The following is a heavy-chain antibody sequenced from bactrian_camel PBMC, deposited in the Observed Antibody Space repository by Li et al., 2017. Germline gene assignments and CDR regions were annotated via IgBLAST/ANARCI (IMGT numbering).Heavy chain of an antibody. V-gene: IGHV3S53*01. CDR3: AADQSGGSWYRSVDFGY. J-gene: IGHJ6*01. Sequence: HVQLVESGGGLVQAGGSLKLSCAASGDIFSSCGMGWYRQAPGKERELVSTIMSDGTTTYTDSVKGRFTTSQDNAKNTLYLQMASLKTEDTAVYYCAADQSGGSWYRSVDFGYWGQGTQVTVS. CDR1: GDIFSSCG. CDR2: IMSDGTT. D-gene: IGHD6*01.